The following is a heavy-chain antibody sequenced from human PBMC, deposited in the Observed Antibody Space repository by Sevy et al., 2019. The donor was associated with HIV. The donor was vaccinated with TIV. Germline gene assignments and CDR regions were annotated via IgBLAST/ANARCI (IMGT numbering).Heavy chain of an antibody. V-gene: IGHV3-23*01. Sequence: GGSLRLSCAASGFTFSSYAMSWVRQAPGKGLEWVSAISGSGGSTYYADSVKGRFTISRDNSKNTRYLQMNSLGAEDTAVYYCAKDLGNYYGSGSYEGYWGQGTLVTVSS. CDR1: GFTFSSYA. CDR3: AKDLGNYYGSGSYEGY. D-gene: IGHD3-10*01. CDR2: ISGSGGST. J-gene: IGHJ4*02.